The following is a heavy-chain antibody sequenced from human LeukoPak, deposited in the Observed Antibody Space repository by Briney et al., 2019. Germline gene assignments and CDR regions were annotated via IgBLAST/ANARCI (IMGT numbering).Heavy chain of an antibody. CDR3: ARDGIMGATDYGMDV. D-gene: IGHD1-26*01. V-gene: IGHV3-11*06. Sequence: GGSLRLSCAASGFTFSDYYMSWIRQAPGKGLEWVSYISSSSSYTNYADSVKGRFTISRDNAKNSLYLQMNSLRAEDTAVYYCARDGIMGATDYGMDVWGQGTTVTVSS. J-gene: IGHJ6*02. CDR1: GFTFSDYY. CDR2: ISSSSSYT.